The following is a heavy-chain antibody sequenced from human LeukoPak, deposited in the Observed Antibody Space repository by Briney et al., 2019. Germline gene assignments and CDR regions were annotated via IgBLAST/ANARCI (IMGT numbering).Heavy chain of an antibody. Sequence: ASVNVSCKASGYTFTCYYMHWVRKAHGQGLEWMGSINPNSGGTNYAQKFQGRVTMTRDTSISTAYMELSRLRSDDTAVYYCATGLRFELGYYFDYWGQGTLVTVSS. CDR1: GYTFTCYY. J-gene: IGHJ4*02. CDR3: ATGLRFELGYYFDY. V-gene: IGHV1-2*02. CDR2: INPNSGGT. D-gene: IGHD3-3*01.